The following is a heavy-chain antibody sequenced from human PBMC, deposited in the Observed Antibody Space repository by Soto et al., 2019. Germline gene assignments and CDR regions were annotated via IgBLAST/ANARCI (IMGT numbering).Heavy chain of an antibody. D-gene: IGHD3-3*01. Sequence: ASVKVSCNASGYTFTSYFISWVRQAPGQGLEWMGWISAYNGNTNYAQKLQGRVTMTTDTSTSTAYMELRSLRSDDTAVYYCARGLTLTTFFGVNDYWGEGTLVTVSS. CDR3: ARGLTLTTFFGVNDY. J-gene: IGHJ4*02. V-gene: IGHV1-18*01. CDR1: GYTFTSYF. CDR2: ISAYNGNT.